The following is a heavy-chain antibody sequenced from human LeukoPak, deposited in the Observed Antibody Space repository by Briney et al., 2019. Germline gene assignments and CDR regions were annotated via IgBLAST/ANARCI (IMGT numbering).Heavy chain of an antibody. D-gene: IGHD1-26*01. CDR1: GYTFTSYY. Sequence: SVKVSCKASGYTFTSYYMHWVRQAPGQGLEWMGGIIPIFGTANYAQKFQGRVTITADESTSTAYMELSSLRSEDTAVYYCAVGIVGANDYWGQGTLVTVSS. CDR3: AVGIVGANDY. J-gene: IGHJ4*02. CDR2: IIPIFGTA. V-gene: IGHV1-69*13.